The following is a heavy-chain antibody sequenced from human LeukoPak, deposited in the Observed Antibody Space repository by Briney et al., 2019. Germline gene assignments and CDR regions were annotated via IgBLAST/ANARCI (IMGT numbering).Heavy chain of an antibody. Sequence: PGGSLRLSCAASGFTFSSYAMSWVRQAPGKGLEWVSAISGSGGSTYYADSVKGRFTISRDNSKNTLCLQMNSLRAEDTAVYYCAKDSSGYWSPTYYYYYGMDVWGQGTTVTVSS. D-gene: IGHD3-22*01. V-gene: IGHV3-23*01. CDR3: AKDSSGYWSPTYYYYYGMDV. CDR2: ISGSGGST. CDR1: GFTFSSYA. J-gene: IGHJ6*02.